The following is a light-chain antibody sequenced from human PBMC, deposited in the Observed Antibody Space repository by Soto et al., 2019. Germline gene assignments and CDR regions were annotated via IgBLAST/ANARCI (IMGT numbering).Light chain of an antibody. CDR2: SAS. CDR3: QQSYSTPSWT. V-gene: IGKV1-39*01. CDR1: QSISSY. Sequence: DIQRTQSPSSLSASVGHRVTITCRESQSISSYLNWYQQKPAKAPNLLIYSASNLQSGVPSRFSGSGSGTEFILPISSLQTEDFSTYYCQQSYSTPSWTFGQGTKVDIK. J-gene: IGKJ1*01.